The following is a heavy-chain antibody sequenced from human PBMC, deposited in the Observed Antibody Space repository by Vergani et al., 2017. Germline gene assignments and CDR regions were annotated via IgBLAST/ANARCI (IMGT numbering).Heavy chain of an antibody. CDR1: GYSFTSYW. J-gene: IGHJ3*01. Sequence: EVQLVQPGAEVKKPGESLKISCKGSGYSFTSYWIGWVRQLPGKGLGWMGIIYPGDSDTRYSPSFQGQVTISADKSLSPAYLQWSSLKASDTAMYYCAAYITMVRGVITHPDAFDFWGQGTMVTVSS. CDR2: IYPGDSDT. V-gene: IGHV5-51*03. CDR3: AAYITMVRGVITHPDAFDF. D-gene: IGHD3-10*01.